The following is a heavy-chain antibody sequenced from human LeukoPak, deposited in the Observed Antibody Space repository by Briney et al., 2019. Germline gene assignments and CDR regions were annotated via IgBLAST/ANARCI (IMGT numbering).Heavy chain of an antibody. V-gene: IGHV3-23*01. J-gene: IGHJ6*02. Sequence: PGGSLRLSCAASGFTFSSYAMSWVRQAPGKGLEWVSAISGSGGSTYYADSVKGRFTISRDNSKNTLYLQMNSLRAEDTAVYYCASRSRGDDSKYYDFWSGYGDYYYYGMDVWGQGTTVTVSS. CDR1: GFTFSSYA. CDR2: ISGSGGST. CDR3: ASRSRGDDSKYYDFWSGYGDYYYYGMDV. D-gene: IGHD3-3*01.